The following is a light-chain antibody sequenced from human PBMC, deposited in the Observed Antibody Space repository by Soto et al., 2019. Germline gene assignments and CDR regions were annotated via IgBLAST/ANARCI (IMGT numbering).Light chain of an antibody. J-gene: IGKJ5*01. CDR1: QSIGDT. Sequence: EIVMTQSPATLSVSPGGRATLSCRASQSIGDTLAWYQQKPGQAPRLLIYDASNRATGIPARFSGSGSGTDFTLTISRLEPEDVAVYYCQQYGTSPPDTFGQGTRLEI. CDR3: QQYGTSPPDT. V-gene: IGKV3D-15*01. CDR2: DAS.